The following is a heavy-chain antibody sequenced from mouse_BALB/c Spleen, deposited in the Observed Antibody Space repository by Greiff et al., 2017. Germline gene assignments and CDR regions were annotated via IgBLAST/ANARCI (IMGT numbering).Heavy chain of an antibody. CDR1: GFTFSSFG. D-gene: IGHD3-3*01. CDR3: ARGGDGEAWFAY. V-gene: IGHV5-6-5*01. CDR2: ISSGGST. J-gene: IGHJ3*01. Sequence: EVKLVESGGGLVQPGGSRKLSCAASGFTFSSFGMHWVRQAPEKRLEWVASISSGGSTYYPDSVKGRFTISRDNARNILYLQMSSLRSEDTAMYYCARGGDGEAWFAYWGQGTLVTVSA.